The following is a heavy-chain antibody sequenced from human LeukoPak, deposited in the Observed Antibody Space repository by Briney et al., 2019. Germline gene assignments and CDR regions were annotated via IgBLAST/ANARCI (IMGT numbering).Heavy chain of an antibody. CDR1: GGSFSGYY. Sequence: SETLSLTCAVYGGSFSGYYWSWIRQPPGKGLEWIGEINHSGSTNYNPSLKSRVTISVDTSKNQFSLKLSSVTAADTAVYYCARIVITPRFDPWGQGTLVAVSS. V-gene: IGHV4-34*01. CDR2: INHSGST. CDR3: ARIVITPRFDP. D-gene: IGHD3-22*01. J-gene: IGHJ5*02.